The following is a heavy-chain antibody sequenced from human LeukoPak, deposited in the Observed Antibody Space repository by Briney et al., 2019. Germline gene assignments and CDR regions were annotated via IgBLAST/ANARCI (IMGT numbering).Heavy chain of an antibody. CDR3: ARLKYGDYGLYYFDY. V-gene: IGHV4-59*08. CDR2: IYYSNT. J-gene: IGHJ4*02. D-gene: IGHD4-17*01. CDR1: GGSISSYY. Sequence: PSETLSLTCTVSGGSISSYYWSRIRQPPGKGLESIGYIYYSNTNYNPSLKSRVTISVDTSKNQFSLKLSSVTAADTAVYYCARLKYGDYGLYYFDYWGQGTLVTVSS.